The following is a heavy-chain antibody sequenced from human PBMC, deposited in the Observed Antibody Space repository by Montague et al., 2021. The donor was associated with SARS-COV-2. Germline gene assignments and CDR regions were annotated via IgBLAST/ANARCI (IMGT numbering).Heavy chain of an antibody. Sequence: SETLSLTCTVSGGSISSSSYYWGWIRQPPGKGLEWIGSIYYSGSTSYNPSLKSRVTIPVDTSKNQFSLKLSSVTAADTAVYYCARHASYDYSKDLYYYYYYGMDVWGQGTTVTVSS. V-gene: IGHV4-39*01. CDR2: IYYSGST. CDR3: ARHASYDYSKDLYYYYYYGMDV. J-gene: IGHJ6*02. CDR1: GGSISSSSYY. D-gene: IGHD4-11*01.